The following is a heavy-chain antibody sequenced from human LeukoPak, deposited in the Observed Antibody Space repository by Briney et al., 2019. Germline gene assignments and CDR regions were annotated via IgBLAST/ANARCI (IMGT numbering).Heavy chain of an antibody. CDR2: IQTSGST. J-gene: IGHJ4*02. CDR1: GGSISRYY. D-gene: IGHD5-18*01. V-gene: IGHV4-4*09. Sequence: PSETLSLTCTVSGGSISRYYWSWIRQPPGKGLEWIGCIQTSGSTNYNPSLKGRVSISVDTSNNQLSLKLSSVTAADTAVYYCASRYSYGPRLFDYWGQGTLVTVSS. CDR3: ASRYSYGPRLFDY.